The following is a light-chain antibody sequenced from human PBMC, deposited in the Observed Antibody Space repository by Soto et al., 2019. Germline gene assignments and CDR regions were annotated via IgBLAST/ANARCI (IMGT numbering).Light chain of an antibody. Sequence: QSALTQPASVSGSPGQSITISCTGTSSDVGGYNFVSWYQQHPGKAPKLMIYEVSNRPSGVSHRFSGSKSGNTASLTISGLQAEDEADYYCSSYTRSSTPLFGGGTKLTVL. CDR1: SSDVGGYNF. V-gene: IGLV2-14*01. CDR2: EVS. CDR3: SSYTRSSTPL. J-gene: IGLJ2*01.